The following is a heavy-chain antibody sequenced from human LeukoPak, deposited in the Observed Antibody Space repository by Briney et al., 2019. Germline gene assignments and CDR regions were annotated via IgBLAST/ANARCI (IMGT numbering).Heavy chain of an antibody. J-gene: IGHJ4*02. CDR1: GYSFSNYW. CDR2: IFPGDSNI. V-gene: IGHV5-51*01. CDR3: ARDHYCYSTSCYFDY. D-gene: IGHD2-2*01. Sequence: GESLKISCRAPGYSFSNYWVGWVRQMPGKGMEYMGIIFPGDSNIRYNPSFQGQATMSVDRSTNTAYLQWSSLKASDSAMYYCARDHYCYSTSCYFDYWGQGTLVTVSS.